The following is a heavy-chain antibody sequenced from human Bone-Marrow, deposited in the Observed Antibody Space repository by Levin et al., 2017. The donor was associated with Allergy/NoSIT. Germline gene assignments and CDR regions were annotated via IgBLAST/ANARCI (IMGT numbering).Heavy chain of an antibody. Sequence: GESLKISCTTSGFTFGDYAMSWVRQAPGKGLEWVGFIRRKTYGGSTEYAASVKGRFTISRDDSKSIAYLEMNSLKTEDTAVYYCTRVLAVAGSVGADYWGQGTLVTVSS. V-gene: IGHV3-49*04. J-gene: IGHJ4*02. CDR3: TRVLAVAGSVGADY. D-gene: IGHD6-19*01. CDR1: GFTFGDYA. CDR2: IRRKTYGGST.